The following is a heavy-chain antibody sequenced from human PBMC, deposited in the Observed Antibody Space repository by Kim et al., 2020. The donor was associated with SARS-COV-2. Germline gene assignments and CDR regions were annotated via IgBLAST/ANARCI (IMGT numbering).Heavy chain of an antibody. CDR3: ARPVAHIAVAGFDY. V-gene: IGHV4-59*08. Sequence: NPSLKSRVTISVDTSKNQFSLKLTSVTAADTAVYYCARPVAHIAVAGFDYWGQGTLVTVSS. D-gene: IGHD6-19*01. J-gene: IGHJ4*02.